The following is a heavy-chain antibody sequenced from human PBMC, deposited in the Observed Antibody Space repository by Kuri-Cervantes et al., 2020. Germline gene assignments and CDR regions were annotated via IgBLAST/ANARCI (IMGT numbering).Heavy chain of an antibody. V-gene: IGHV1-69*13. J-gene: IGHJ4*02. CDR3: ARGAYGSGSYYLVMGLDY. CDR2: SIPIFGTA. CDR1: GGTFSSYA. D-gene: IGHD3-10*01. Sequence: SVKVSCKASGGTFSSYAISWVRQAPGQGLEWMGGSIPIFGTANYAQKFQGRVTITADESTSTAYMELSSLRSEDTAVYYCARGAYGSGSYYLVMGLDYWGQRTLVTDSS.